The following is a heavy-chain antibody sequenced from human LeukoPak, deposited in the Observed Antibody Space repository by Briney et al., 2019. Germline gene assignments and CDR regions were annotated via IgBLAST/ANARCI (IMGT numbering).Heavy chain of an antibody. V-gene: IGHV3-30*04. D-gene: IGHD5-18*01. CDR3: ARAPKKSYGSFDY. Sequence: GRSLRLSSAASGFTFSSYTMHWVRQAPGKGLEWVAVISYDGSNKYYADSVKGRFTISRDNSKNTLYLQMNSLRAEDTAVYYCARAPKKSYGSFDYWGQGTLVTVSS. J-gene: IGHJ4*02. CDR1: GFTFSSYT. CDR2: ISYDGSNK.